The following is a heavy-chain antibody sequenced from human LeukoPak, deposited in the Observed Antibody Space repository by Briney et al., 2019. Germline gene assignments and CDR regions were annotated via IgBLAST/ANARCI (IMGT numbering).Heavy chain of an antibody. CDR1: GFTFSSYA. CDR3: TRSISMVRGASDY. Sequence: GGSLRLSCAASGFTFSSYAMSWVRQAPGKGLEWVSTISGSGASTYYADSVKGRFTISRDNSKNTLYLQVNSLRAEDTAVYYCTRSISMVRGASDYWGQGTLVTVSS. V-gene: IGHV3-23*01. J-gene: IGHJ4*02. D-gene: IGHD3-10*01. CDR2: ISGSGAST.